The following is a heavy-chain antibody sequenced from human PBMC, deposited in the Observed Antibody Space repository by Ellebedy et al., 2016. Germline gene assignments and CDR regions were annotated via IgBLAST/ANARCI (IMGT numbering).Heavy chain of an antibody. J-gene: IGHJ4*02. CDR2: ISRTDDST. CDR1: GFTFSNYV. D-gene: IGHD3-3*01. Sequence: GGSLRLSXTASGFTFSNYVMSWVRQAPGKGLKWVSGISRTDDSTYYADSVKGRFIVSRDNTKNSLFLQMNSLEVEDTAVYYCARDGREWSRDCWGQGSLVTVSS. CDR3: ARDGREWSRDC. V-gene: IGHV3-23*01.